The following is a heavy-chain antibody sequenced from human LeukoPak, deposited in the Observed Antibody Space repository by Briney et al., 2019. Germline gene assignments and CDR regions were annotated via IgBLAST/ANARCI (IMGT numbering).Heavy chain of an antibody. J-gene: IGHJ4*02. CDR3: ARGVGIRYDILTGYSPLSLTFGDY. D-gene: IGHD3-9*01. V-gene: IGHV1-46*01. Sequence: ASVTVSCKASGYTFTSYAMHWVRQAPGQGPEWMGIVNPSGGTTSYAQKFQGRVTMTWDTSTSTVYMELGTLRSEDTAVYYCARGVGIRYDILTGYSPLSLTFGDYWGQGTQVTVSS. CDR2: VNPSGGTT. CDR1: GYTFTSYA.